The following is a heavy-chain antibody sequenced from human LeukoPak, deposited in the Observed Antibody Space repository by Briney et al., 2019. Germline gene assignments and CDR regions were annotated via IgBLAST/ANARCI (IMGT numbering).Heavy chain of an antibody. CDR3: ARKALPGNWFDP. J-gene: IGHJ5*02. Sequence: SETLSLTCTVSGDSISSYYWSWMRQPVGKGLEWIVRIYASGSTHYNPSLKSRVTMSLDTSKNQFSLNLRSVTAADTAVYYCARKALPGNWFDPWGQGTLVTVSS. CDR2: IYASGST. CDR1: GDSISSYY. V-gene: IGHV4-4*07.